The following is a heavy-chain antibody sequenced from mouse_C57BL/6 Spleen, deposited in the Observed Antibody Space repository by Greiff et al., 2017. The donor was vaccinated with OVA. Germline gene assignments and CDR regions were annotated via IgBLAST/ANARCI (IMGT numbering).Heavy chain of an antibody. CDR3: ATGDYGSIFAY. J-gene: IGHJ3*01. D-gene: IGHD1-1*01. CDR2: ISSGGSYT. V-gene: IGHV5-6*01. CDR1: GFTFSSYG. Sequence: EVQLVESGGDLVKPGGSLKLSCAASGFTFSSYGMSWVRQTPDKRLEWVATISSGGSYTYYPDSVKGRFTISRDNAKNTLYMQMSSLKSEDTAMYYCATGDYGSIFAYWGQGTLVTVSA.